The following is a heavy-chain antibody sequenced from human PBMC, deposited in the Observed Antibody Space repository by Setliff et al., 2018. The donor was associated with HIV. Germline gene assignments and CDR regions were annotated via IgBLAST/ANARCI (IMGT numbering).Heavy chain of an antibody. J-gene: IGHJ6*02. CDR2: IKSKTDGGTT. CDR3: ARDLQYRYCSGDGCDSLDGDV. Sequence: LTCTVSGGSISSDYWSWIRQPPGKGLEWIGRIKSKTDGGTTDYAAPVKGRFTISRDDSKNTLYLQMNSLRAEDTAVYYCARDLQYRYCSGDGCDSLDGDVWGQGTAVTVSS. CDR1: GGSISSDY. D-gene: IGHD2-15*01. V-gene: IGHV3-15*01.